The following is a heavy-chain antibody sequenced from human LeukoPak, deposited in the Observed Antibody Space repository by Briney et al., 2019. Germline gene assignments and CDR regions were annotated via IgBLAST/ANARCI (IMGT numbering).Heavy chain of an antibody. CDR1: GFTFSSFA. Sequence: GGSLRLSCAASGFTFSSFAMSWVRQAPGKGLEWVGRIKSKTDGGTTDYAAPVKGRFTISRDDSKNTLYLQMNSLKTEDTAVYYCCLRYFDWLLGWVDYWGQGTLVTVSS. CDR3: CLRYFDWLLGWVDY. D-gene: IGHD3-9*01. V-gene: IGHV3-15*01. J-gene: IGHJ4*02. CDR2: IKSKTDGGTT.